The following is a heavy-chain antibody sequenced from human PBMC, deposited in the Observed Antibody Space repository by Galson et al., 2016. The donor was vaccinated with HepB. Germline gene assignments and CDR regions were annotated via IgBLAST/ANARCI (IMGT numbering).Heavy chain of an antibody. CDR1: GGSISSTNYF. D-gene: IGHD2-2*01. J-gene: IGHJ6*02. V-gene: IGHV4-39*07. CDR3: ARRYYSSATCYRGSYGVDV. Sequence: ETLSLTCTVSGGSISSTNYFWGWIRQPPGKGLDWIGSISYSGTTYYNPSLRSRVTISLDTSKNQFSLRLSSVAAADTAVYYCARRYYSSATCYRGSYGVDVWGQGTTVTVSS. CDR2: ISYSGTT.